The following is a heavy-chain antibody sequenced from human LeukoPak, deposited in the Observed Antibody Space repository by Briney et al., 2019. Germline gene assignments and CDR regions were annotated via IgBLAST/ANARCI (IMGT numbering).Heavy chain of an antibody. CDR3: ARIRSGVTTYYFDY. D-gene: IGHD4-17*01. J-gene: IGHJ4*02. CDR2: IYYSGST. CDR1: GGSISSSSYY. V-gene: IGHV4-39*07. Sequence: PSETLSLTCTVSGGSISSSSYYWGWIRQPPGKGLEWIGSIYYSGSTYYNPSLKSRVTISVDTSKNQFSLKLSSVTAADTAVYYCARIRSGVTTYYFDYWGQGTLVTVSS.